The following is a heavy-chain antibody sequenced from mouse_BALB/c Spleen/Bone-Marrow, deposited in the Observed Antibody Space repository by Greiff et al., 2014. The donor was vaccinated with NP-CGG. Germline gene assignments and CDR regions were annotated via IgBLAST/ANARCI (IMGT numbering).Heavy chain of an antibody. V-gene: IGHV1-4*01. CDR3: AAGYYGNSGWFAY. Sequence: QVQLKESGAELARPGASVKMSCKASGYTFTSYTMHWVKQRPGQGLEWIGYINPSSGYTNYNQKFKDKATLTADKSSSTAYMQLSSLTSEDSAVYYCAAGYYGNSGWFAYWGQGTLATVSA. CDR2: INPSSGYT. D-gene: IGHD2-1*01. J-gene: IGHJ3*01. CDR1: GYTFTSYT.